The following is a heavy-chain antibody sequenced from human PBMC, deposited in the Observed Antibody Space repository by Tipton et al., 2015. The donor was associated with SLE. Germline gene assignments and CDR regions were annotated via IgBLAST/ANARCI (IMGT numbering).Heavy chain of an antibody. CDR2: ISYSETA. D-gene: IGHD2-15*01. J-gene: IGHJ4*02. Sequence: GLVKPSETLSLICTVSGGSINYQYLSWIRQPPGKGLEWIGYISYSETANYNPSLKSRVTISVDTSKNQFSLKLRSVTAADTAVYYCAGAWQGYCSGGTCYVLDYWGQGTLVTVSS. CDR1: GGSINYQY. V-gene: IGHV4-59*11. CDR3: AGAWQGYCSGGTCYVLDY.